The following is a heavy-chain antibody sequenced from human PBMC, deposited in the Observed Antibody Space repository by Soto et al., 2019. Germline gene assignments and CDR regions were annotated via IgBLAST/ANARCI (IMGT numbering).Heavy chain of an antibody. Sequence: GGSLRLSCAASGFTFSIYAMHWVRQAPGKGLEWVAVISYDGSNKYYADSVKGRFTTSRDNSKNTLYLQMNSLRAEATAVYYCGRDLPEYQHQLDEWGQGIMVSVSS. CDR3: GRDLPEYQHQLDE. CDR2: ISYDGSNK. D-gene: IGHD6-6*01. CDR1: GFTFSIYA. V-gene: IGHV3-30-3*01. J-gene: IGHJ4*02.